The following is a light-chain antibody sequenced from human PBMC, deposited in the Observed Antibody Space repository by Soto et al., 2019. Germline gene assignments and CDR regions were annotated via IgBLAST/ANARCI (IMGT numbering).Light chain of an antibody. CDR1: QSISSY. CDR3: QQRGT. J-gene: IGKJ1*01. CDR2: AAS. Sequence: DIQMTQSPSSLSASVGDRVTITCRASQSISSYLNWYQQKPGKAPKLLIYAASSLQSGVPSRFSGSGSGTDFTLTISSLQLEDFATYYCQQRGTFGQGTKVEIK. V-gene: IGKV1-39*01.